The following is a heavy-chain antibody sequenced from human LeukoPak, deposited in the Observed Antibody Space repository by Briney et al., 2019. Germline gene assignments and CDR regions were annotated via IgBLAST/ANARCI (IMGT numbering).Heavy chain of an antibody. V-gene: IGHV4-39*07. CDR3: ARGRKKTQYSSRVSPFEYYFDY. J-gene: IGHJ4*02. D-gene: IGHD6-13*01. Sequence: NPSETPSLTCTVSGGSISSSSYYWSWIRQPPGKGLEWIGEINHSGSTNYNPSLKSRVTISVDTSKNQFSLKLSSVTAADTAVYYCARGRKKTQYSSRVSPFEYYFDYWGQGTLVTVSS. CDR2: INHSGST. CDR1: GGSISSSSYY.